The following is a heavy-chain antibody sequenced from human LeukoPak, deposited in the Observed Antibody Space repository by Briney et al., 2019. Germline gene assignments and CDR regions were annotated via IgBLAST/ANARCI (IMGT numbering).Heavy chain of an antibody. Sequence: SETLSLTCTVSGGSISSYYWSWIRQPPGKGLEWIGYIYYSGSTNYNPSLKSRVTISVDTSKNQFSLKLSSVTAADTAVYYCARVPLLLWFGELLGPYGMDVWDQGTTVTVSS. J-gene: IGHJ6*02. CDR2: IYYSGST. D-gene: IGHD3-10*01. V-gene: IGHV4-59*01. CDR1: GGSISSYY. CDR3: ARVPLLLWFGELLGPYGMDV.